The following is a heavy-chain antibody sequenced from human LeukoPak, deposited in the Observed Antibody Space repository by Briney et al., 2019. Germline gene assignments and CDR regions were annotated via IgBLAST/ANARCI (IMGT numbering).Heavy chain of an antibody. V-gene: IGHV4-59*08. J-gene: IGHJ6*02. CDR2: IYHSGST. Sequence: SETLSLTCTVSGGSISSYYWSWIRQPAGKGLEWIGHIYHSGSTNYNPSFKSRVTISVDTSKNHFSLELSSVTAADTAVYYCVRHAATRHNYGMDVWGRGTTVTVSS. CDR3: VRHAATRHNYGMDV. D-gene: IGHD2-15*01. CDR1: GGSISSYY.